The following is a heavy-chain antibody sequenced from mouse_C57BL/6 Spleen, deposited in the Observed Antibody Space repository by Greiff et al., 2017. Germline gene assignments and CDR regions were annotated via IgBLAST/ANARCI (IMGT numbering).Heavy chain of an antibody. Sequence: EVQLVESGGGLVKPGGSLKLSCAASGFTFSSYAMSWVRQTPEKRLEWVATISDGGSYTYYPDNVKGRFTISRDNAKNNLYLQMSHLKSEDTAMYYCARGWGFAYWGQGTLVTGSA. CDR2: ISDGGSYT. CDR1: GFTFSSYA. V-gene: IGHV5-4*01. D-gene: IGHD2-3*01. CDR3: ARGWGFAY. J-gene: IGHJ3*01.